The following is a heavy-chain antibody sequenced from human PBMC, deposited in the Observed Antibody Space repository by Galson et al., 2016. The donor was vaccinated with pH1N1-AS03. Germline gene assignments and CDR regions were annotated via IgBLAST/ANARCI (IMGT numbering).Heavy chain of an antibody. V-gene: IGHV1-2*02. CDR2: INPSSGGA. CDR3: ARLDSSGWYSVDY. CDR1: GYSFSAYY. Sequence: SVKVSCKASGYSFSAYYIHWVRQAPGQGLEWMGWINPSSGGADYAQKSQGRVTMTRDTSISTVYMELSGLRSDDTAVYYCARLDSSGWYSVDYWGQGNMVIVSS. J-gene: IGHJ4*02. D-gene: IGHD6-19*01.